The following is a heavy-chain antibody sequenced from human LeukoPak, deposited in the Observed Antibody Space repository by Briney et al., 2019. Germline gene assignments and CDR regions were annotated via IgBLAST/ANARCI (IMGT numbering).Heavy chain of an antibody. CDR2: IYYSGST. CDR3: ARSSGWYGEIDY. D-gene: IGHD6-19*01. CDR1: GSSISSYY. J-gene: IGHJ4*02. Sequence: SETLSLTCTVSGSSISSYYWSWIRQPPGKGLEWIGYIYYSGSTNYNPSLKSRVTISVDTSKNQFSLKLSSVTVADTAVYYCARSSGWYGEIDYWGQGTLVTVSS. V-gene: IGHV4-59*01.